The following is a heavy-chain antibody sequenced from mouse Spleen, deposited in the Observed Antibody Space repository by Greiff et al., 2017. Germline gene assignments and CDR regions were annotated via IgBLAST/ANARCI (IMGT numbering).Heavy chain of an antibody. CDR3: TTRYYVNY. V-gene: IGHV14-4*01. CDR1: GFNIKDDY. CDR2: IDPENGDT. Sequence: EVKLMESGAELVRPGASVKLSCTASGFNIKDDYMHWVKQRPEQGLEWIGWIDPENGDTEYASKFQGKATITADTSSNTAYLQLSSLTSEDTAVYYCTTRYYVNYWGQGTTLTVSS. J-gene: IGHJ2*01. D-gene: IGHD1-1*01.